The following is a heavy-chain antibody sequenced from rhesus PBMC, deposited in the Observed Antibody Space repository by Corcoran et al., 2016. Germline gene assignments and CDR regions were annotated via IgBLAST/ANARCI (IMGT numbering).Heavy chain of an antibody. D-gene: IGHD3-9*01. CDR2: ISSDGSST. CDR3: ARGYYEDDYGYYYTSYGLDS. CDR1: GFTFSDHY. Sequence: EVQLVESGGGLVQPGGSLRLSCAASGFTFSDHYMDWVRQAPGKGLEWVSSISSDGSSTTYADSVKGRFTISRDNAKNSLYLQMNSLRAEDTAVYYCARGYYEDDYGYYYTSYGLDSWGQGVVVTVSS. V-gene: IGHV3-119*01. J-gene: IGHJ6*01.